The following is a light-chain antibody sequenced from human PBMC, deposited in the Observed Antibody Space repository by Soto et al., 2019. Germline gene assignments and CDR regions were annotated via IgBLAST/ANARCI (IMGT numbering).Light chain of an antibody. CDR2: GAS. Sequence: EIVLTQSPGTLSLSPGERATLSCRASQSVSSTYLAWYQQRPGQAPRLLIYGASGRGTGIPDRFSGSESGTSCTLPISRVEPEDFAVYYCQHLGSAFQTFCPGTKVDIK. CDR1: QSVSSTY. CDR3: QHLGSAFQT. V-gene: IGKV3-20*01. J-gene: IGKJ3*01.